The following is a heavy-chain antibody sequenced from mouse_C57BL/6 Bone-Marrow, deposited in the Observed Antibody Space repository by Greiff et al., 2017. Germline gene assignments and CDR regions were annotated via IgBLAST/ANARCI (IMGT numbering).Heavy chain of an antibody. CDR1: GYTFTSYW. V-gene: IGHV1-64*01. Sequence: VQLQQPGAELVKPGASVKLSCKASGYTFTSYWMHWVKQRPGQGLEWIGMIHPNSGSTNYNEKFKSKATLTVDKSSSTAYMLLSSLTSEDSAVYYCARYGDYDGFAYWGQGTLVTVSA. CDR2: IHPNSGST. CDR3: ARYGDYDGFAY. J-gene: IGHJ3*01. D-gene: IGHD2-4*01.